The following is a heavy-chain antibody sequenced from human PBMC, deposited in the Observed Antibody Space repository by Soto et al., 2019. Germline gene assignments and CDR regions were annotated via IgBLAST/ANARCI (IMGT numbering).Heavy chain of an antibody. CDR1: GFTFSSYA. D-gene: IGHD4-17*01. CDR2: ISYDGSNK. Sequence: PGGSLRLSCAASGFTFSSYAMHWVRQAPGKGLEWVAVISYDGSNKYYADSVKGRFTIFRDNSKNTLYLQMNSLRAEDTAVYYCARAPLLTTVVNLGRSTDYFDYWGQGTLVTVSS. J-gene: IGHJ4*02. CDR3: ARAPLLTTVVNLGRSTDYFDY. V-gene: IGHV3-30-3*01.